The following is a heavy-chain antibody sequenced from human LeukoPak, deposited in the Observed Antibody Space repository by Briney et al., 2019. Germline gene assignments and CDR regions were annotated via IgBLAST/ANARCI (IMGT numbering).Heavy chain of an antibody. V-gene: IGHV3-53*01. J-gene: IGHJ2*01. CDR1: GFTVSSNY. CDR3: AKSSQSIAAADDWYFDL. CDR2: IYSGGST. Sequence: GGSLRLSCAASGFTVSSNYMSWVRQAPGKGLGWVSVIYSGGSTYYADSVKSRFTISRDNSKNTLYLQMNRLRAEATAVYYCAKSSQSIAAADDWYFDLWGRGTLVTVSS. D-gene: IGHD6-13*01.